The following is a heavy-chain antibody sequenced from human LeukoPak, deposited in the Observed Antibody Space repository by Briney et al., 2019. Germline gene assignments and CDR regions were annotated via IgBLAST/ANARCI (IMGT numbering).Heavy chain of an antibody. CDR3: ASHSESSGYGMDV. CDR2: IKQDGSEK. Sequence: GGSLRLSCVASGFTVTSNYMSWVRQAPGKGLEWVANIKQDGSEKYYVDSVKGRFTISRDNAKKSLYLQMHSLRAEDTAVYYCASHSESSGYGMDVWGKGTTVTVSS. V-gene: IGHV3-7*01. D-gene: IGHD3-22*01. J-gene: IGHJ6*04. CDR1: GFTVTSNY.